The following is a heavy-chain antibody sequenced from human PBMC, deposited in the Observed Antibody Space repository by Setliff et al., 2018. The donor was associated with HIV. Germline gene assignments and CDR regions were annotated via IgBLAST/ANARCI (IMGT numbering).Heavy chain of an antibody. V-gene: IGHV1-18*01. Sequence: ASVKVSCKASGYTFTNYDISWVRQAPGQGLEWMGWISTYSGNTNYAQKLQGRVTITADESTSTAYMELSSLGPDDTAIYYCARDKTNVGSITTMGFFIDYWGQGALVTVSS. J-gene: IGHJ4*02. D-gene: IGHD3-22*01. CDR1: GYTFTNYD. CDR2: ISTYSGNT. CDR3: ARDKTNVGSITTMGFFIDY.